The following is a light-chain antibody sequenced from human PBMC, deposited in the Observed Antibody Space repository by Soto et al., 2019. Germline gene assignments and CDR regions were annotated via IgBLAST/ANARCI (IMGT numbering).Light chain of an antibody. V-gene: IGKV3D-20*02. J-gene: IGKJ4*01. Sequence: EIVLTQSPGTLSLSPGERATLSCRASQSVSSSYLAWYQQKPGQAPRLLIYGASSRATGIPDRFSGSGSGTDFTLTISRLEPEDFAVYYCQQRTNWPPTFGGGTKVEFK. CDR1: QSVSSSY. CDR3: QQRTNWPPT. CDR2: GAS.